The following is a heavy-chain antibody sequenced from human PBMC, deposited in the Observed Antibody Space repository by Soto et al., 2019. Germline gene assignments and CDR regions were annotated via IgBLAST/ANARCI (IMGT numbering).Heavy chain of an antibody. V-gene: IGHV3-23*04. Sequence: EVQLVESGGGLVQPGGSLRLSCAVSGVPLGTFTMNWVRQAPGKGLEWVSGLSDNVGTTHYAYSVKGRFTISRDKSKKTLYLQMNNLRAEDTAVYYCAKHFIGGRLQSPFDLWGQGTLVTVSS. CDR1: GVPLGTFT. CDR3: AKHFIGGRLQSPFDL. D-gene: IGHD1-1*01. CDR2: LSDNVGTT. J-gene: IGHJ4*02.